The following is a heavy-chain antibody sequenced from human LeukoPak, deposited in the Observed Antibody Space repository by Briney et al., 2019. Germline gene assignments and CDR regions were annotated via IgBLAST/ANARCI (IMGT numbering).Heavy chain of an antibody. CDR3: TRNYEGLQL. J-gene: IGHJ4*02. CDR1: GFTFTTYS. Sequence: PTGGSLRLSCAASGFTFTTYSFYWVRQAPGKGLEWVAFISNDGSNTNYADSVKSRFTISRDNVKNTLHMQMNSLRAEDTAVYYCTRNYEGLQLWGEGTLVTVSS. V-gene: IGHV3-30*03. D-gene: IGHD3-16*01. CDR2: ISNDGSNT.